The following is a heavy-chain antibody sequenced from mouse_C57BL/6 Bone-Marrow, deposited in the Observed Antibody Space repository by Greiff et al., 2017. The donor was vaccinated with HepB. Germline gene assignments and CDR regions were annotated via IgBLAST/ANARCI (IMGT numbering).Heavy chain of an antibody. D-gene: IGHD2-3*01. J-gene: IGHJ1*03. Sequence: EVQVVESGPGLVKPSQSLSLTCSVTGYSITSGYYWNWIRQFPGNKLEWMGYISYDGSNNYNPSLKNRISITRDTSKNQFFLKLNSVTTEDTATYCCARMSDARYFDVWGTGTTVTVSS. CDR2: ISYDGSN. CDR3: ARMSDARYFDV. V-gene: IGHV3-6*01. CDR1: GYSITSGYY.